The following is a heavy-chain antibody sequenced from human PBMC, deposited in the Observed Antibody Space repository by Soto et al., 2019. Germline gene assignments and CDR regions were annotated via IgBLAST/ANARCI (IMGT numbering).Heavy chain of an antibody. CDR1: GFTFSNYG. Sequence: QVQLVESGGGVVQPGKSLRLSCEASGFTFSNYGMHWVRQPPGKGLEWVAIIWYDGGKKDYADSAKGRFTISRDNSKNPLSLEMRSLRGEDTAVYYWARDSGVGVIHGAALGIWGKGTMVTVSS. J-gene: IGHJ3*02. V-gene: IGHV3-33*01. D-gene: IGHD3-10*01. CDR3: ARDSGVGVIHGAALGI. CDR2: IWYDGGKK.